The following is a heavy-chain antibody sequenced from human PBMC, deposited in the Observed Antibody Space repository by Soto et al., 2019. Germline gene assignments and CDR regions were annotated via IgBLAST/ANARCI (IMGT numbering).Heavy chain of an antibody. J-gene: IGHJ3*02. CDR1: GFTVSSNY. Sequence: EVQLVETGGGLIQPGGSLRLSCAASGFTVSSNYMSWVRQAPGKGLEWVSVIYSGGSTYYADSVKGRFTISRDNSKNTLYLKMNSLRAEDTAVYYCLVVVIRPIWGQGTMVTVSS. CDR2: IYSGGST. D-gene: IGHD3-22*01. CDR3: LVVVIRPI. V-gene: IGHV3-53*02.